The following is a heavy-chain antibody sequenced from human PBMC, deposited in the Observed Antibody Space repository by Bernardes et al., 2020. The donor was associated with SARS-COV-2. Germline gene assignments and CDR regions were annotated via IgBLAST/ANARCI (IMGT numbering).Heavy chain of an antibody. Sequence: GGSLRLSCAASGLTVSDNYMAWVRLPPGKGLEWVSLIYRDGGTQSAASVKGRFTISRHDSKNTLSLQMNSLRVDDTTVYFCARGLRTGASWPYYFDLWGQGALVTVSA. D-gene: IGHD2-8*02. V-gene: IGHV3-53*04. CDR1: GLTVSDNY. J-gene: IGHJ4*02. CDR2: IYRDGGT. CDR3: ARGLRTGASWPYYFDL.